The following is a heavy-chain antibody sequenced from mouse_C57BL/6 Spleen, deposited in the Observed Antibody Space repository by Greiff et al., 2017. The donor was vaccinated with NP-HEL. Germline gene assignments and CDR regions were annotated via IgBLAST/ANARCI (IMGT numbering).Heavy chain of an antibody. CDR2: IDPENGDT. CDR1: GFNIKDDY. D-gene: IGHD2-4*01. V-gene: IGHV14-4*01. Sequence: VQLKESGAELVRPGASVKLSCTASGFNIKDDYMHWVKQRPEQGLEWIGWIDPENGDTEYASKFQGKATITADTSSNTAYLQLSSLTSEDTAVYYCTNDFAWFAYWGQGTLVTVSA. J-gene: IGHJ3*01. CDR3: TNDFAWFAY.